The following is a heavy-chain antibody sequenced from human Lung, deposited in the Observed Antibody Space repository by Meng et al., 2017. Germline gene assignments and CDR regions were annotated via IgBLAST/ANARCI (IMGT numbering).Heavy chain of an antibody. CDR3: ARGTPGRSYSDY. CDR1: DYTFTGYG. CDR2: LGAHDGDT. V-gene: IGHV1-18*01. Sequence: QVQPVQSGPEAKKPGASVKVSCKASDYTFTGYGVSCVRQAPGQGLEWMAWLGAHDGDTSHAPKFQGRVTVSADRPTATAYMELRSLRSDDTAVYYCARGTPGRSYSDYWGQGTLVTVSS. D-gene: IGHD3-10*01. J-gene: IGHJ4*02.